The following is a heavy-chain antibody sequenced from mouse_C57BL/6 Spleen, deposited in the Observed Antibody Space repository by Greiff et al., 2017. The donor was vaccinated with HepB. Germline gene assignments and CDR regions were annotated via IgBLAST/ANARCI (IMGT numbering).Heavy chain of an antibody. Sequence: EVKLVESGGGLVKPGGSLKLSCAASGFTFSSYTMSWVRQTPEKRLEWVATISGGGGNTYYPDSVKGRFTISRDNAKNTLYLQMSSLRSEDTALYYCARHDGYYDYYAMDYWGQGTSVTVSS. V-gene: IGHV5-9*01. CDR1: GFTFSSYT. D-gene: IGHD2-3*01. CDR3: ARHDGYYDYYAMDY. CDR2: ISGGGGNT. J-gene: IGHJ4*01.